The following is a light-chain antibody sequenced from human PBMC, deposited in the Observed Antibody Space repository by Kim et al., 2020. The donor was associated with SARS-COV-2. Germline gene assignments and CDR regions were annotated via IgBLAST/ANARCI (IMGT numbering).Light chain of an antibody. CDR3: QQYKSYSRT. CDR2: DAS. J-gene: IGKJ1*01. CDR1: QSISSW. Sequence: GERVTISCRASQSISSWLAWYQQKPGKAPKLLIYDASSLESGVPSRFSGSGSGTEFTLTISSLQPDDFATYYCQQYKSYSRTFGQGTKVDIK. V-gene: IGKV1-5*01.